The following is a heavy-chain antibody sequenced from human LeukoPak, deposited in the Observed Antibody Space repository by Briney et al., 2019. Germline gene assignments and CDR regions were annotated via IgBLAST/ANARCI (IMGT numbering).Heavy chain of an antibody. D-gene: IGHD6-19*01. CDR2: IIASGEST. CDR3: AQGHTSGWNIYYH. J-gene: IGHJ5*02. Sequence: GGSLRPSCAASGFTFSTYAMSWVRQGPGKGREWVSTIIASGESTYYTDSGKGRLSIYRDTSKNTMCLQRNSLRAEDTAIYYCAQGHTSGWNIYYHWGQGTLVTVSS. V-gene: IGHV3-23*01. CDR1: GFTFSTYA.